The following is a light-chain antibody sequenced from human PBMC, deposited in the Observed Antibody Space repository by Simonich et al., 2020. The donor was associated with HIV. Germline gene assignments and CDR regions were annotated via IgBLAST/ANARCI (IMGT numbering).Light chain of an antibody. V-gene: IGKV1-12*01. J-gene: IGKJ4*01. CDR3: QQANSFPLT. CDR1: QSISSW. Sequence: DIQMTQSPSTLSASVGDRVTITCRASQSISSWLAWYQQKPGQAPKLLIYAASSLQSGVPSRFSGSGSETDFTLTISSLQPEDFATYYCQQANSFPLTFGGGTKVEIK. CDR2: AAS.